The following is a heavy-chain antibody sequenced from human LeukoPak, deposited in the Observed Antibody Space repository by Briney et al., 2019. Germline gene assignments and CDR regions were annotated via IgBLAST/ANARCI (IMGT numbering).Heavy chain of an antibody. J-gene: IGHJ4*02. V-gene: IGHV1-18*01. CDR2: ISAYNGNT. CDR1: GYTFTSDG. Sequence: ASVSVSCTASGYTFTSDGISWVRQAPGQGLEWGGWISAYNGNTNYAQKLQGTVTMTTDTSTSTAYMELRSLRSDDTAVYYCARAHRVYSSGWYGGYWGQGTLVTVSS. CDR3: ARAHRVYSSGWYGGY. D-gene: IGHD6-19*01.